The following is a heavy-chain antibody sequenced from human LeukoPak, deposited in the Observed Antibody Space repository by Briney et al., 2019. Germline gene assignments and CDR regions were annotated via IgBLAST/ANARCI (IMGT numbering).Heavy chain of an antibody. CDR2: INTNTGNP. J-gene: IGHJ4*02. CDR1: GYTFTSYG. V-gene: IGHV7-4-1*02. Sequence: ASVKVSCKASGYTFTSYGISWVRQAPGQGLEWMGWINTNTGNPTYAQGFTGRFVFSLDTSVSTAYLQISSLKAEDTAVYYCARDWGGWNQAYWGQGTLVTVSS. CDR3: ARDWGGWNQAY. D-gene: IGHD1-1*01.